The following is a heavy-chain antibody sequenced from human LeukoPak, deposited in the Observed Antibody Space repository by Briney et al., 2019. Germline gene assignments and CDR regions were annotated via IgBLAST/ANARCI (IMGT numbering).Heavy chain of an antibody. V-gene: IGHV4-61*02. CDR3: ARGELVMDV. D-gene: IGHD6-13*01. CDR2: IYTSGST. J-gene: IGHJ6*03. Sequence: SETLSLTCTVSGGSISSGSYYWSWIRQPAGKGLEWIGRIYTSGSTNYNPSLRSRVTISVDTSKNQFSLRLSSVTAADTAVYYCARGELVMDVWGKGTTVTVSS. CDR1: GGSISSGSYY.